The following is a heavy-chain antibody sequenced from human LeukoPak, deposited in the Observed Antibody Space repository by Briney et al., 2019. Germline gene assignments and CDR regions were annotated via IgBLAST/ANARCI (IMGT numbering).Heavy chain of an antibody. J-gene: IGHJ4*02. CDR2: IYYSGST. Sequence: SETLSLTCTVSVVSINSYYWNWIRQPPGKGLEYIGYIYYSGSTSVNPSLKRRLTISVDTSKNQFSLKLSSVTAADTAVYYCARADGYKSGDFDSWGQGTLVTVSS. CDR3: ARADGYKSGDFDS. V-gene: IGHV4-59*01. D-gene: IGHD5-24*01. CDR1: VVSINSYY.